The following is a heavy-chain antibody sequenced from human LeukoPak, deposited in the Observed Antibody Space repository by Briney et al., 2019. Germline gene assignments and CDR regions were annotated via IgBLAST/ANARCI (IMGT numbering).Heavy chain of an antibody. J-gene: IGHJ4*02. Sequence: PSETLSLTCTVSGGSISSYYWSWVRQPPGRGLEGRGYSYYSGRTNYNPSLTRRGTMSVDTCKNQFSLKLSSVTAADTAVYYCARSQGGYSYGLFAYWGQGTLVTVSS. CDR2: SYYSGRT. CDR3: ARSQGGYSYGLFAY. V-gene: IGHV4-59*08. D-gene: IGHD5-18*01. CDR1: GGSISSYY.